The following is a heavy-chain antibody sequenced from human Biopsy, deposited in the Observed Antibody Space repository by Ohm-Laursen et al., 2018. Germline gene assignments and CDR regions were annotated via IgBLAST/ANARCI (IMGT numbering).Heavy chain of an antibody. CDR3: ARATNSTGWPYYYFYSMDV. CDR1: GESFNGYY. V-gene: IGHV4-59*07. D-gene: IGHD2/OR15-2a*01. J-gene: IGHJ6*02. CDR2: IYYSGST. Sequence: SDTLSLTWAVYGESFNGYYWSWIRQTPGKGLEWIGYIYYSGSTNYNPSLKSRVTISVDTSKNQFSLRLNSVTAADTAVYYCARATNSTGWPYYYFYSMDVWGQGTTVTVSS.